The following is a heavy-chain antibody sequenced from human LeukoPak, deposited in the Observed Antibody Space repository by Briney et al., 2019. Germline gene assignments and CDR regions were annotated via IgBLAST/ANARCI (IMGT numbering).Heavy chain of an antibody. V-gene: IGHV4-39*07. CDR3: KGSSGYSYYYYMDV. J-gene: IGHJ6*03. CDR2: IHYSGST. D-gene: IGHD3-22*01. CDR1: GGSISSSNYY. Sequence: SETLCLTCTVSGGSISSSNYYWGWIRQPPGKGLEWIGSIHYSGSTYYNPSLKSRVTISVDTSKNQFSLKLSSVTAADTAVYYCKGSSGYSYYYYMDVWGIGTTVSVS.